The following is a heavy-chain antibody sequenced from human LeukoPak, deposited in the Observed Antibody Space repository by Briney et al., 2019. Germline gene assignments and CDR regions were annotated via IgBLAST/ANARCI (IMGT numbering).Heavy chain of an antibody. D-gene: IGHD2-2*01. CDR3: ARGLSIVVVPAANKPWLDP. CDR1: GGSFSGYY. V-gene: IGHV4-34*01. J-gene: IGHJ5*02. Sequence: SETLSLTCAVYGGSFSGYYWSWLRQPPGKGLEWIGEINHSGSTNYNPSLKSRVTISVDTSKNQFSLKLSSVTAADTAVYYCARGLSIVVVPAANKPWLDPWGQGTLVTVSS. CDR2: INHSGST.